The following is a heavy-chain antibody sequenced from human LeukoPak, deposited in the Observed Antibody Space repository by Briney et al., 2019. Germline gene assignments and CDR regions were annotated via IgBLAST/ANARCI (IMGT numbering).Heavy chain of an antibody. CDR1: GGSISSYY. CDR2: IYTSGST. J-gene: IGHJ3*02. CDR3: ARDLWFGELSI. D-gene: IGHD3-10*01. V-gene: IGHV4-4*07. Sequence: SETLSLTCIVSGGSISSYYWSWIRQPPGKGLEWIGRIYTSGSTNYNPSLKSRVTISVDTSKNQFSLKLSSVTAADTAVYYCARDLWFGELSIWGQGTMVTVSS.